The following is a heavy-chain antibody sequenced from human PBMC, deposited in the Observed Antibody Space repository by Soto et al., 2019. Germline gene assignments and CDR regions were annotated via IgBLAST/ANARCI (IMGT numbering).Heavy chain of an antibody. CDR3: ARDTGTYPYYFDY. J-gene: IGHJ4*02. Sequence: SETLSLTCTVSGGSISSGENFWNWIRQSPGKGLEWIGYIHHSGSTYYNPSLKSRLTISVDTSKNQISLKLNSVTAADTAVYYCARDTGTYPYYFDYWGQGTLVTASS. CDR1: GGSISSGENF. D-gene: IGHD1-26*01. CDR2: IHHSGST. V-gene: IGHV4-30-4*01.